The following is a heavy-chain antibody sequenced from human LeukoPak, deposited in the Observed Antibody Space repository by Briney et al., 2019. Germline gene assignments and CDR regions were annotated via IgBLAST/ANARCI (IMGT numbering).Heavy chain of an antibody. Sequence: PGGSLRLSCAASGFTFSSYAMHWVRQAPGKGLEWVAVISYGGSNKYYADSVKGRFTISRDNSKNTLYLQMNSLRAEDTAVYYCARDLNSFDYGDYAIDFYFDYWGQGTLVTVSS. CDR1: GFTFSSYA. D-gene: IGHD4-17*01. CDR3: ARDLNSFDYGDYAIDFYFDY. CDR2: ISYGGSNK. J-gene: IGHJ4*02. V-gene: IGHV3-30*04.